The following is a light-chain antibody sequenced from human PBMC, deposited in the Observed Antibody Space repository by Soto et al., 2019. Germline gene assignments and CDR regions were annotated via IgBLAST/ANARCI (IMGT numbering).Light chain of an antibody. CDR1: SSNIGSNY. CDR3: AAWDDSLSGWV. Sequence: QSVLTPPPSASGTPGQRVTVSCSGSSSNIGSNYVYWYQQLPGTAPKLLIYRNNQRPSGVPDRFSGSMSGTSASLAISGLRSEDEAEYYCAAWDDSLSGWVFGGGTKLTVL. V-gene: IGLV1-47*01. CDR2: RNN. J-gene: IGLJ3*02.